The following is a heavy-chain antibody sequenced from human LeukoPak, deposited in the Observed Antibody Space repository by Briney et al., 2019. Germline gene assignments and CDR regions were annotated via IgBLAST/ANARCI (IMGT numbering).Heavy chain of an antibody. CDR1: GFTFSSYE. CDR2: INSDGSST. D-gene: IGHD5-18*01. V-gene: IGHV3-74*01. J-gene: IGHJ4*02. Sequence: QPGGSLRLSCAASGFTFSSYEMNWVRQAPGKGLVWVSRINSDGSSTSYADSVKGRFTISRDNAKNTLYLQMNSLRAEDTAVYYCARGGGYSYGSFDYWGQGTLVTVSS. CDR3: ARGGGYSYGSFDY.